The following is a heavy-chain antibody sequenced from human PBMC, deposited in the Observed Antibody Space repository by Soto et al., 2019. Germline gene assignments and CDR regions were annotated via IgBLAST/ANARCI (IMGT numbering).Heavy chain of an antibody. CDR3: ALRIAAAGAPFDY. J-gene: IGHJ4*02. D-gene: IGHD6-13*01. CDR2: IYYSGST. Sequence: QVQLQESGPGLVKPSETLSLTCTVSGGSISSYYWSWIRQPPGKGLEWIGYIYYSGSTNYNPSLKSRVTMSVDTSKNQFSLKLSSVTAADTAVYYCALRIAAAGAPFDYWGQGTLVTVSS. V-gene: IGHV4-59*01. CDR1: GGSISSYY.